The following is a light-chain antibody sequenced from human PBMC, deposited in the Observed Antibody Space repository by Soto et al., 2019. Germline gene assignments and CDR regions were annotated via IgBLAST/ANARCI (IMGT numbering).Light chain of an antibody. CDR2: AAS. J-gene: IGKJ5*01. Sequence: DIQMTQSPSSLSASVGDRVTITCRASQSISSYLNWYQQKPGKAPKLLIYAASSLQSGVPSRFSGNGAGTDFTLTISSLQPEDFATYYCQQSYSTPITFGQETRLEIK. CDR1: QSISSY. CDR3: QQSYSTPIT. V-gene: IGKV1-39*01.